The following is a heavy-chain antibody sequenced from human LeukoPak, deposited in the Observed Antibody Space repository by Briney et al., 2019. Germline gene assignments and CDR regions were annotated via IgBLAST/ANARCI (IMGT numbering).Heavy chain of an antibody. CDR2: ISAYNGNT. V-gene: IGHV1-18*01. CDR1: GYTLTSYG. J-gene: IGHJ5*02. Sequence: GASVKVSCKASGYTLTSYGISWVRQAPGQGLEWMGWISAYNGNTNYAQKLQGRVTMTTDTSTSTAYMELRSLRSDDTAVYYCARDRILWFGELLGWFDPWGQGTLVTVSS. D-gene: IGHD3-10*01. CDR3: ARDRILWFGELLGWFDP.